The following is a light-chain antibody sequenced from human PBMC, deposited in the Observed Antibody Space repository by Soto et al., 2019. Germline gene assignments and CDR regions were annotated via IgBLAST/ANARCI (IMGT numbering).Light chain of an antibody. CDR3: AAWDDSLSGHYV. V-gene: IGLV2-14*01. Sequence: QSALIQPSSVSGSPGQSITVSCTGSRSDIGNYDYISWYQRHPGKAPKLIIYAVSRRPSGISNRFSGSKSGNTAFLTISGVQAEDEADYYCAAWDDSLSGHYVFGTGTQLTVL. CDR2: AVS. CDR1: RSDIGNYDY. J-gene: IGLJ1*01.